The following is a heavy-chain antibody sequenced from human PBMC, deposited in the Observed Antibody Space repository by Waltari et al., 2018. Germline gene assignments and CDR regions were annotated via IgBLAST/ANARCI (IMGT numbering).Heavy chain of an antibody. D-gene: IGHD3-22*01. Sequence: QVQLQESGPGLVKPSQTLSLTCTVSGGSISSGSYYWSWIRQPAGKGLEWIGRIYTSGSTNYNPSLKSRVTISVDTSKNQFSLKLSSVTAADTAVYYCARVYYDSSGYSYYFDYWGQGTLVTVSS. J-gene: IGHJ4*02. CDR1: GGSISSGSYY. CDR3: ARVYYDSSGYSYYFDY. CDR2: IYTSGST. V-gene: IGHV4-61*02.